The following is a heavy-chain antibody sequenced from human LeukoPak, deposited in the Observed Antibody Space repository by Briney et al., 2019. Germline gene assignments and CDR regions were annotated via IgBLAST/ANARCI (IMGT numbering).Heavy chain of an antibody. CDR1: EYTFAGSY. CDR3: ARVQYNSDLQDPYYYFGMDV. D-gene: IGHD1-20*01. J-gene: IGHJ6*02. CDR2: INPKSGAT. V-gene: IGHV1-2*02. Sequence: ASVKVSCKASEYTFAGSYIHWVRQAPGQGLEWMGWINPKSGATNYAQQFQGRVTMTGDTSTSTAYTDLSRLRSDDTAVYYCARVQYNSDLQDPYYYFGMDVWGQGTTVTVSS.